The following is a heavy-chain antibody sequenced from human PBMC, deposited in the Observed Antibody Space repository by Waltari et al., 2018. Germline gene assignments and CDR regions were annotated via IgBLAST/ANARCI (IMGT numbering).Heavy chain of an antibody. CDR3: ARGTITMVQGVIYYYYFDY. D-gene: IGHD3-10*01. Sequence: QVQLQQWGAGLLKPSETLSLTCAVYGGSFSGYYWSWIRQPPGKGLEWIGEINHSGSTNYNPSLKMRVTISVDTSKNQFSLKLSSVTAADTAVYYCARGTITMVQGVIYYYYFDYWGQGTLVTVSS. CDR1: GGSFSGYY. V-gene: IGHV4-34*01. J-gene: IGHJ4*02. CDR2: INHSGST.